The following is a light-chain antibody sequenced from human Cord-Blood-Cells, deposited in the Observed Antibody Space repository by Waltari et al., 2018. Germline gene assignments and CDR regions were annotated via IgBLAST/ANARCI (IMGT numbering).Light chain of an antibody. V-gene: IGKV1-12*01. CDR2: AAS. J-gene: IGKJ4*01. CDR3: QQANSFPRIT. Sequence: DIQMTQSPSSVSASVGDRVTITCRGGQGISSCLTWYQQKTGKAPKLLISAASSLQSGVPSRFCGSGSGTDFTLTISSLQPEDFATYYCQQANSFPRITFGGGTKVEIK. CDR1: QGISSC.